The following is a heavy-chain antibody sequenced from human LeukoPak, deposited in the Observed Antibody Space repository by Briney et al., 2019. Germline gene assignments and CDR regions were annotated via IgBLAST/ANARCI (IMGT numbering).Heavy chain of an antibody. Sequence: GASVKVSCKASGYTFTSYDINWVRQATGQGLEWMGWMNPNSGNTNYAQKLQGRVTMTTDTSTSTAYMELRSLRSDDTAVYYCARDHMYSSGWYGYWGQGTLVTVSS. CDR2: MNPNSGNT. D-gene: IGHD6-19*01. CDR3: ARDHMYSSGWYGY. CDR1: GYTFTSYD. V-gene: IGHV1-18*01. J-gene: IGHJ4*02.